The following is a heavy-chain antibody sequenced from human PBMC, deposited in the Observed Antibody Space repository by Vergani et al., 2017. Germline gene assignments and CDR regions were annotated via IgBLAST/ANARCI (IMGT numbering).Heavy chain of an antibody. CDR1: GFSLSTSGMR. CDR3: ARTRYYYDSSGYTD. J-gene: IGHJ4*02. Sequence: QVTLKESGPALVKPTQTLTLTCTFSGFSLSTSGMRASWIRQPPGKALEWLARIDWDDDKFYSTSLKTRLTISKDTSKNQVVLTMTNMDPVDTATYYCARTRYYYDSSGYTDWGQGTLVTVSS. CDR2: IDWDDDK. V-gene: IGHV2-70*04. D-gene: IGHD3-22*01.